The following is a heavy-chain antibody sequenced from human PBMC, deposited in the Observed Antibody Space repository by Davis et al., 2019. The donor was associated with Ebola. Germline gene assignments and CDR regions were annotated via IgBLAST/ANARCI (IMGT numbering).Heavy chain of an antibody. D-gene: IGHD6-13*01. V-gene: IGHV1-8*01. CDR3: AKSRVSSWLLAY. CDR1: GYTFTSYD. Sequence: AASVKVSCKASGYTFTSYDINWVRQATGQGLEWMGWMNPNSGNTGYAQKFQGRVTMTRNTSISTAYMELSSLRSEDTAVYYCAKSRVSSWLLAYWGQGTLVTVSS. CDR2: MNPNSGNT. J-gene: IGHJ4*02.